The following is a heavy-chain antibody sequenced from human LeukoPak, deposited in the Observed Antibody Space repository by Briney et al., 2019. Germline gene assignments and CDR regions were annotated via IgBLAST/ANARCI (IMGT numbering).Heavy chain of an antibody. J-gene: IGHJ3*02. CDR1: GYSFTSYW. V-gene: IGHV5-51*01. D-gene: IGHD3-16*01. CDR2: IYPGDSDT. Sequence: GESLKISCKTSGYSFTSYWIGWVRQMPGKGLEWMGVIYPGDSDTRYSPSFQGQVTISADKSLSTAYLQWSGLKASDTAMYYCARHLTMITVPRDAFDIWGQGTMVTASS. CDR3: ARHLTMITVPRDAFDI.